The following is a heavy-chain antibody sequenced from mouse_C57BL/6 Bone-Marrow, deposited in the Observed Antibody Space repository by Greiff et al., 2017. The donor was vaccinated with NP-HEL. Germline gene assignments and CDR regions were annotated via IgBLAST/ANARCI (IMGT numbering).Heavy chain of an antibody. Sequence: VQLQQSGPVLVKPGASVKMSCKASGYTFTDYYMNWVKQSHGKSLEWIGVINPYNGGTSYNQKFKGKATLTVDKSSSTAYMELNSLTSEDSAVYYCARTVTTVVANWYFDVWGTGTTVTVSS. CDR2: INPYNGGT. V-gene: IGHV1-19*01. D-gene: IGHD1-1*01. CDR1: GYTFTDYY. CDR3: ARTVTTVVANWYFDV. J-gene: IGHJ1*03.